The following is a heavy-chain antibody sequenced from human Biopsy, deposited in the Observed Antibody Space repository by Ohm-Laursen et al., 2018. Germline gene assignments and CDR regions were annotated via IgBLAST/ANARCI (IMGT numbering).Heavy chain of an antibody. CDR1: GCTFTAYG. J-gene: IGHJ3*02. D-gene: IGHD3-3*01. V-gene: IGHV1-18*04. CDR2: ISTYNDDT. Sequence: SVKVSCKTSGCTFTAYGISWVRQAPGQGLEWMGWISTYNDDTNIAQKFQGRVSMTTDTSTRTAYMELRSLRSGDTAIYFCARDPGYDFWSGSDPFDIWGQGTLVTVS. CDR3: ARDPGYDFWSGSDPFDI.